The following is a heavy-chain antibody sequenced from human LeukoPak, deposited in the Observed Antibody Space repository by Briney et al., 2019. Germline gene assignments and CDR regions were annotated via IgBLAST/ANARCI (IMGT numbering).Heavy chain of an antibody. V-gene: IGHV3-21*01. CDR2: ISSSSSYI. D-gene: IGHD1-26*01. Sequence: GGSLRLSCAASGFTFSSYSMNWVRQAPGKGLEWVSSISSSSSYIYYADSVKGRFTISRDNAKNSLYLQMNSLRAEDTAVYYCARQQYSGSPPRWFDPWGQGTLVTVSS. CDR1: GFTFSSYS. J-gene: IGHJ5*02. CDR3: ARQQYSGSPPRWFDP.